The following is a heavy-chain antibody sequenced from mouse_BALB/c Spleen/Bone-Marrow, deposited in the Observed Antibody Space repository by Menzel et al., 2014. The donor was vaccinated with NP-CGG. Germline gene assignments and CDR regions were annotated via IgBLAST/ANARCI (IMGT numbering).Heavy chain of an antibody. J-gene: IGHJ2*01. CDR2: ISSGGSYT. Sequence: EVKLLESGGGLVKPGGSLKLSCAASGFTFSSYAMSWVRQTPEKRLEWVATISSGGSYTYYPDSVKGRFTISRDNAKNTLYLQMSILRSEDTAMYYCARHGITRLLDYWGQGTTLTVSS. CDR1: GFTFSSYA. CDR3: ARHGITRLLDY. D-gene: IGHD2-4*01. V-gene: IGHV5-9-3*01.